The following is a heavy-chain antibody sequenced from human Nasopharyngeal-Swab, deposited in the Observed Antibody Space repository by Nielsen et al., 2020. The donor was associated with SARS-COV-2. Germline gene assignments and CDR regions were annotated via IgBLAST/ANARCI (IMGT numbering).Heavy chain of an antibody. V-gene: IGHV3-74*01. CDR3: TRDQRTFDWPPMDV. D-gene: IGHD3-9*01. CDR2: INTDGSET. J-gene: IGHJ6*02. CDR1: GFTFSSYW. Sequence: GESLKISRAASGFTFSSYWMHWVRQAPGKGLVWVSRINTDGSETGYADSVTGRFTISRDNTKNTLSLQMNSLRAEDTGIYYCTRDQRTFDWPPMDVWGQGTTVTVSS.